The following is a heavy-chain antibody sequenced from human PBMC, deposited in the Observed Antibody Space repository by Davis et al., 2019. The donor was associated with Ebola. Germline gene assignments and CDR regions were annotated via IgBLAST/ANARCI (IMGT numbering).Heavy chain of an antibody. CDR2: IKSDGSTI. Sequence: GESLKISCAASGFSFSRYWMHWVRQAPGKGLVWVSRIKSDGSTISYADSVKGRFTISRDNSKSTLYLQMNSLRVEDTALYHCARDSELTPGPLELDDWGQGTLVTVSS. CDR1: GFSFSRYW. V-gene: IGHV3-74*01. D-gene: IGHD1-7*01. J-gene: IGHJ4*02. CDR3: ARDSELTPGPLELDD.